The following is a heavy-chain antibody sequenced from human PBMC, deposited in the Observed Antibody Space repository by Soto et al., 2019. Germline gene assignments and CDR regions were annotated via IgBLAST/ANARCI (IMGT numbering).Heavy chain of an antibody. CDR3: ARGHSGSYRTGEGYYYGMDV. D-gene: IGHD1-26*01. CDR2: IYYSGST. V-gene: IGHV4-59*01. Sequence: QVQLQESGPGLVKPSETLSLTCTVSGGSISSYYWSWIRQPPGKGLEWIGYIYYSGSTNYNPSLKSRVPISVDTSKDQCSLKLSSVTAADTAVYYCARGHSGSYRTGEGYYYGMDVWGQGTTVTVSS. J-gene: IGHJ6*02. CDR1: GGSISSYY.